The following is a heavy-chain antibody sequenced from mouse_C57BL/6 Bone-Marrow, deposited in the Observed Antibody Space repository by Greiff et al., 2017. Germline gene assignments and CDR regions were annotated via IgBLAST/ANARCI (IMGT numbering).Heavy chain of an antibody. CDR3: ARQRTGYYFDY. V-gene: IGHV5-6*02. J-gene: IGHJ2*01. D-gene: IGHD4-1*01. Sequence: DVKLQESGGDLVKPGGSLKLSCAASGFTFSSYGMSWVRPTPDKRLEWVATISSGGSYTYYPDSVKGRFTISRDNAKNTLYLQMSSLKSEDTAMYYCARQRTGYYFDYWGQGTTLTVSS. CDR1: GFTFSSYG. CDR2: ISSGGSYT.